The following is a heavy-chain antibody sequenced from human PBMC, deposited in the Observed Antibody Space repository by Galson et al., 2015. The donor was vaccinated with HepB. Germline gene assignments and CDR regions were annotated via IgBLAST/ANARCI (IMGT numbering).Heavy chain of an antibody. Sequence: EILFLTCAVSGDSISNDRWWSWVRQPPGEGLEWIGEAYHRGGTNYRPSLKSRVTISVDKSKNQFSLKLTSVTAADTAVYYCARAKEGRGYFDYWGQGTLVTVSS. J-gene: IGHJ4*02. V-gene: IGHV4-4*02. CDR1: GDSISNDRW. CDR3: ARAKEGRGYFDY. D-gene: IGHD3-10*01. CDR2: AYHRGGT.